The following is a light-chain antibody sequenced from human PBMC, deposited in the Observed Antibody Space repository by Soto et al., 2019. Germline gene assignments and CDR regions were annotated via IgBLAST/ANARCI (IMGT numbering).Light chain of an antibody. J-gene: IGKJ5*01. Sequence: EIVLTQSPGTLSLSPGERGSLSCRASQNLGTLYLAWFQQKSGQAPRLLIYSASRRATGIPDRFSGSGSGTDFTLTISSLQSEDSAVYYCQQHNQWPITFGQGTRLEIK. CDR1: QNLGTLY. V-gene: IGKV3D-20*02. CDR2: SAS. CDR3: QQHNQWPIT.